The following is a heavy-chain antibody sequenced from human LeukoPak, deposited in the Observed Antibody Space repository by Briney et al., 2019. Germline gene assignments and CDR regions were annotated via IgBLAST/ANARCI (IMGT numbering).Heavy chain of an antibody. CDR1: GFTFSSYS. D-gene: IGHD3-10*01. Sequence: GGSLRLSCAASGFTFSSYSMNWVRQAPGKGLEWVSYISSSSSTIYYADSVKGRFTISRDNAKNSLYLQMNSLGAEDTAVYYCAREGNYVDYWGQGTLVTVSS. J-gene: IGHJ4*02. V-gene: IGHV3-48*04. CDR2: ISSSSSTI. CDR3: AREGNYVDY.